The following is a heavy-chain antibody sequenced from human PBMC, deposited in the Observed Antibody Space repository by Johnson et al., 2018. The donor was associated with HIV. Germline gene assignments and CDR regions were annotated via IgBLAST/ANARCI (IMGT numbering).Heavy chain of an antibody. D-gene: IGHD1-20*01. CDR2: IKQDGSEK. Sequence: MMLVESGGGVVQPGNSLRLSCAASGFAFSNYGMHWVRQAPGKGLEWVANIKQDGSEKYYVDSVKGRFTISRDNAKNSLYLQMNSLRAEDTALYYCASEVRYNLNQVPAFDIWGQGTMVTVSS. V-gene: IGHV3-7*05. CDR1: GFAFSNYG. J-gene: IGHJ3*02. CDR3: ASEVRYNLNQVPAFDI.